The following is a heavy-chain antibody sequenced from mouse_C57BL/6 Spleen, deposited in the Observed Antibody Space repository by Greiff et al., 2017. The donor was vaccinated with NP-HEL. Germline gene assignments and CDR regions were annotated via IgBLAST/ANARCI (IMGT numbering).Heavy chain of an antibody. Sequence: EVQVVESGGGLVKPGGSLKLSCAASGFTFSSYTMSWVRQTPEKRLEWVATISGGGGNTYYPDSVKGRFTISRDNAKNTLYLQMSSLRSEDTALYYCARKGSSYFDYWGQGTTLTVSS. D-gene: IGHD1-1*01. V-gene: IGHV5-9*01. CDR3: ARKGSSYFDY. J-gene: IGHJ2*01. CDR2: ISGGGGNT. CDR1: GFTFSSYT.